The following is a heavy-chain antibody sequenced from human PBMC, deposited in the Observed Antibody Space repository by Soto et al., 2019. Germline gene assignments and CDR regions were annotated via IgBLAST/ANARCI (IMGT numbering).Heavy chain of an antibody. J-gene: IGHJ5*02. D-gene: IGHD3-9*01. CDR1: GGSISSYY. V-gene: IGHV4-59*01. Sequence: SETLSLTCTVSGGSISSYYWSWIRQPPGKGLEWIGYIYYSGSTNYNPSLKSRVTISVDTSKNQFSLKLSSVTAADTAVYYCARDLRGLYYDILTSINTKPTWFDPWGQGTLVTVSS. CDR2: IYYSGST. CDR3: ARDLRGLYYDILTSINTKPTWFDP.